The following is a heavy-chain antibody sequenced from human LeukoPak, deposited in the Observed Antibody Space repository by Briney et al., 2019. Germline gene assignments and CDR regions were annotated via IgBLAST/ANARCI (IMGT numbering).Heavy chain of an antibody. CDR2: IKSDGSVT. CDR3: ARDHGSTSEVDV. D-gene: IGHD6-13*01. J-gene: IGHJ6*04. Sequence: GGSLTLSCAASGFSFSDYWMVWVRQAPGKGLVWVSNIKSDGSVTNYVDSVKGRFTISRDNAKNSLYLQMNSLRAEDTAVYYCARDHGSTSEVDVWGKGTTVTVSS. V-gene: IGHV3-74*01. CDR1: GFSFSDYW.